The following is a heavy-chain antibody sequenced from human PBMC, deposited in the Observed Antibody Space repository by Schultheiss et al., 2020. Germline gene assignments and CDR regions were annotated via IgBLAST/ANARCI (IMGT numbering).Heavy chain of an antibody. CDR1: GGSFSGYS. D-gene: IGHD6-13*01. V-gene: IGHV4-30-2*01. CDR3: ARVVAAAYFDY. J-gene: IGHJ4*02. CDR2: IYHSGST. Sequence: SETLSLTCAVYGGSFSGYSWSWIRQPPGKGLEWIGYIYHSGSTYYNPSLKSRVTISVDRSKNQFSLKLSSVTAADTAVYYCARVVAAAYFDYWGQGTLVTVSS.